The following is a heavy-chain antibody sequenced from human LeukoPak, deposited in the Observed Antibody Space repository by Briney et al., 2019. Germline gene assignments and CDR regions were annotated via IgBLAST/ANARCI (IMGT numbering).Heavy chain of an antibody. D-gene: IGHD2-2*02. Sequence: SVKVSCKASGGTFSSYAISWVRQAPGQGLEWMGGIIPIFGTANYAQKFQGRVTITADESTSTAYMELSSLRSEDTAVYYCARDPVCSSTSCYTQFDYWGQGTLVTVSS. CDR3: ARDPVCSSTSCYTQFDY. CDR2: IIPIFGTA. J-gene: IGHJ4*02. CDR1: GGTFSSYA. V-gene: IGHV1-69*13.